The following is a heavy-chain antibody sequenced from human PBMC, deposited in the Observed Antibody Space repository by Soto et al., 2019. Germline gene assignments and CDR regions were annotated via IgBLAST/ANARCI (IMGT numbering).Heavy chain of an antibody. J-gene: IGHJ3*02. CDR2: IWYDGSNK. CDR1: GFTFSSYG. V-gene: IGHV3-33*01. CDR3: AIEGEFSGSYYSAFAI. Sequence: QPGGSLRLSCAASGFTFSSYGMHWVRQAPGKGLEWVAVIWYDGSNKYYADSVKGRFTISRDNSKNTLYLQMNSLRAEDTAVYYCAIEGEFSGSYYSAFAIWGQGTMVPVSS. D-gene: IGHD1-26*01.